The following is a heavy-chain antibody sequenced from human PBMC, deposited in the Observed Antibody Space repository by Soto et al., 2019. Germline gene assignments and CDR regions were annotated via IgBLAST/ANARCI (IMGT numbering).Heavy chain of an antibody. D-gene: IGHD2-21*02. CDR1: GFTFSSAW. CDR2: IKSNTDGGAV. J-gene: IGHJ5*02. CDR3: TRAQCGAGCHGLNWFDP. V-gene: IGHV3-15*01. Sequence: EVQLVESGGGLVKPGGSLTLSCAASGFTFSSAWMTWVCQAPGKGLEWVGRIKSNTDGGAVEYAAPVKGRFSIFRDDPQSTLYLQMNSLETEDTAVYYCTRAQCGAGCHGLNWFDPWGQGTLVTVSS.